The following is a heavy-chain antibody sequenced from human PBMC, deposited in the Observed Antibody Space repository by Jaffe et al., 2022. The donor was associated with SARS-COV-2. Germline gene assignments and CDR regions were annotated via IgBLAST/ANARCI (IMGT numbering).Heavy chain of an antibody. CDR2: INTVSGDT. J-gene: IGHJ5*01. D-gene: IGHD1-26*01. V-gene: IGHV1-3*04. Sequence: QVQLVQSGAEVKKPGASMKVSCKASGYTFSSYAMHWVRQAPGQRLEWMGWINTVSGDTRYSQNFQGRVTITRDSSASTAYMELSGLTSEDTAVYYCARGSNNWYDYWGQGTLVTVSS. CDR3: ARGSNNWYDY. CDR1: GYTFSSYA.